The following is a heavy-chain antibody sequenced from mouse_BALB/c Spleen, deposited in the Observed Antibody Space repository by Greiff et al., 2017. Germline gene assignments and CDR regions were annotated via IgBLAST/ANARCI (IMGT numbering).Heavy chain of an antibody. CDR1: GYTFTSYW. CDR3: AIEGAGGGFAY. CDR2: IAPGSGST. J-gene: IGHJ3*01. D-gene: IGHD4-1*01. Sequence: DLVKPGASVKLSCTASGYTFTSYWINWIDQRPGQGLEWIGRIAPGSGSTYYNEVFKGKATLTVDTSSSTVYIQLSSLSSEDSAVYYCAIEGAGGGFAYWGQGTLVTVSA. V-gene: IGHV1S41*01.